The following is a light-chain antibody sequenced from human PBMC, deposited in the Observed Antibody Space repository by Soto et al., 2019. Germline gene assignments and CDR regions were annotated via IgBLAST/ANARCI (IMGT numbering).Light chain of an antibody. CDR2: AAS. Sequence: DIQMTQSPSSLSASVGDRVTITCRASQSISSYLNWYQQKPGKAPKLLIYAASSLQSGVPSRFSGSGSATDFTHTSSSLQPEDFATYYCQQSYSTPPTFGQGKRLEIK. V-gene: IGKV1-39*01. J-gene: IGKJ5*01. CDR1: QSISSY. CDR3: QQSYSTPPT.